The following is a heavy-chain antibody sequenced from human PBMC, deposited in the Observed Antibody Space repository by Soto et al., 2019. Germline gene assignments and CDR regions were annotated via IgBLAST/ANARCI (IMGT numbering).Heavy chain of an antibody. CDR3: ARGRGGTYDAFDI. CDR1: SGSIGTYF. CDR2: IYYSGTT. D-gene: IGHD1-26*01. J-gene: IGHJ3*02. V-gene: IGHV4-59*01. Sequence: QVQLRESGPGLVKPSETLSLTCTVSSGSIGTYFWSWIRQPPGKGLEWIGYIYYSGTTNYNPSLKIRVTIFLDTSKNPFSLRLSSVPAADTAVYYCARGRGGTYDAFDIWGQGTLVTVSS.